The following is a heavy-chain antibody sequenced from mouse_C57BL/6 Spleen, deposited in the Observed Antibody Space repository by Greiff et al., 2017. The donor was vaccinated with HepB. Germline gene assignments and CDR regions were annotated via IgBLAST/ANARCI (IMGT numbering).Heavy chain of an antibody. CDR1: GYTFTDYE. D-gene: IGHD1-1*01. CDR2: IDPETGGT. V-gene: IGHV1-15*01. CDR3: TRSSITTVVAKGFDY. Sequence: VQLQQSGAELVRPGASVTLSCKASGYTFTDYEMHWVKQTPVHGLEWIGAIDPETGGTAYNQKFKGKAILTADKSSSTAYMELRSLTSEDSAVYYCTRSSITTVVAKGFDYWGQGTTLTVSS. J-gene: IGHJ2*01.